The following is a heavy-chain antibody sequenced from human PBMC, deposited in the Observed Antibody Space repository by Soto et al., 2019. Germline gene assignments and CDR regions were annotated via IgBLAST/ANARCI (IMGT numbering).Heavy chain of an antibody. CDR1: GGSFSGYY. D-gene: IGHD5-12*01. V-gene: IGHV4-34*01. J-gene: IGHJ4*02. CDR2: INHSGST. Sequence: ETLSLTCAVYGGSFSGYYWSWIRQPPGKGLEWIGEINHSGSTKYNPSLKSRVTISVDTSKNQFSLRLSSVTAADTAVYYCARGRQEMATIDFDYWGQGTLVTVS. CDR3: ARGRQEMATIDFDY.